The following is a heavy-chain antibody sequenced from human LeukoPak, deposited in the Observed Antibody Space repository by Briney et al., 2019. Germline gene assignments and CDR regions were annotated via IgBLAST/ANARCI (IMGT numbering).Heavy chain of an antibody. V-gene: IGHV3-11*04. CDR3: ASGAKNYDSSGYYDQYDY. D-gene: IGHD3-22*01. CDR2: ISGSGSTI. Sequence: PGGSLRLSCAASGFTFSDYYMSWIRQAPGKGLEWVSYISGSGSTIYYADSVKGRFTISRDNAKNSLYLQMNSLRAEDTAVYYCASGAKNYDSSGYYDQYDYWGQGTLVTVSS. CDR1: GFTFSDYY. J-gene: IGHJ4*02.